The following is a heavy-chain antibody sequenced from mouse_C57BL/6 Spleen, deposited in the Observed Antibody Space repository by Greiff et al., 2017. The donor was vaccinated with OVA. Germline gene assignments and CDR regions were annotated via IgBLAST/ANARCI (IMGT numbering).Heavy chain of an antibody. CDR3: ARVYYYSNYVYFDY. CDR2: IDPSDSET. CDR1: GYTFTSYW. V-gene: IGHV1-52*01. D-gene: IGHD2-5*01. Sequence: QVQLQQPGAELVRPGSSVKLSCKASGYTFTSYWMHWVKQRPIQGLEWIGNIDPSDSETHYNQKFKDKATLTVDKSSSTAYMQLSSLTSEDSAVYYCARVYYYSNYVYFDYWGQGTTLTVSS. J-gene: IGHJ2*01.